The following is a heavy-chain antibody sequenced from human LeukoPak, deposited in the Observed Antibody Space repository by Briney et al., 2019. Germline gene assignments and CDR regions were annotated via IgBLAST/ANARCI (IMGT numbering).Heavy chain of an antibody. Sequence: SATLSLTCAVYGGSFSGYYWSWIRQPPGKGDEWSGEINHSGSTNYNPSLKSRVTISVDTSKNQFSLKLSSVTAADTAVYYCARLGGEYGSGSYYNYYYYMDVWGKGTTVTVSS. J-gene: IGHJ6*03. D-gene: IGHD3-10*01. V-gene: IGHV4-34*01. CDR3: ARLGGEYGSGSYYNYYYYMDV. CDR2: INHSGST. CDR1: GGSFSGYY.